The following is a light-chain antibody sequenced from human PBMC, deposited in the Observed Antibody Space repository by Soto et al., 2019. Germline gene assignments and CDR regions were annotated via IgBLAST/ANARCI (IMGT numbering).Light chain of an antibody. J-gene: IGKJ3*01. CDR3: QKCDYLPI. Sequence: DLQMTQSPSSLSASVGDRVTITCQASHDITSYLNWYQHKPGKAPKLLIYDASILEEGVPSRFCGSASGTDFTFTISSLQPEDVATYYCQKCDYLPIFGPGTTVDFK. CDR2: DAS. CDR1: HDITSY. V-gene: IGKV1-33*01.